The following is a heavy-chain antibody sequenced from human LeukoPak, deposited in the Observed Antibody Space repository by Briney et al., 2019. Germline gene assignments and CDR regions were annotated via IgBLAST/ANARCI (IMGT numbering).Heavy chain of an antibody. Sequence: GASVKVSCKASGYTFTGYYMHWVRQAPGQGLELMGWINPSSGGTNYAQKFQGRVTMTRDTSISTAYMELSRLRSDDTAVYYCARGFRARTYCTGGVCYTNWFDPWGQGTLVTVSS. V-gene: IGHV1-2*02. CDR3: ARGFRARTYCTGGVCYTNWFDP. D-gene: IGHD2-8*02. J-gene: IGHJ5*02. CDR1: GYTFTGYY. CDR2: INPSSGGT.